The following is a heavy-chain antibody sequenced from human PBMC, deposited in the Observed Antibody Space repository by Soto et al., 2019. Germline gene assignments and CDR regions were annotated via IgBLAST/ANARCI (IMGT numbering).Heavy chain of an antibody. V-gene: IGHV4-31*01. D-gene: IGHD2-15*01. Sequence: SETLSLTCTVSGGSISSDDHYWSWIRQHPGKGLEWIGCIYNSGSTYYTTSLKSQVNMSVDTSKNQLSLKLRSVTAADTAIYYCARACSGGSCHFEYWGPGTLVTVSS. CDR2: IYNSGST. CDR3: ARACSGGSCHFEY. CDR1: GGSISSDDHY. J-gene: IGHJ4*02.